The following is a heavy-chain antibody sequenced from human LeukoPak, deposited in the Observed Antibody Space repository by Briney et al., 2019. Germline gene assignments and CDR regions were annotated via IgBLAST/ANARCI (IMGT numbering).Heavy chain of an antibody. J-gene: IGHJ4*02. V-gene: IGHV3-7*01. CDR2: IKQDGIEK. CDR1: GFTFSSYW. D-gene: IGHD1-26*01. Sequence: GTLRLSCAASGFTFSSYWMSWVRQAPGKGLEWVANIKQDGIEKYYVDSVKGRFTISRDNAKNPLYLQMNSLRAEDTAVYYCARRRYSGSSQHFDYWGQGTLVTVSS. CDR3: ARRRYSGSSQHFDY.